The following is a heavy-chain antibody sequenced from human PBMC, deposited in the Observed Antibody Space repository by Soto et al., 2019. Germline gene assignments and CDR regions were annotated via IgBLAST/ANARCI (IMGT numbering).Heavy chain of an antibody. V-gene: IGHV3-30-3*01. CDR1: GFAFSSYA. Sequence: GGSLRLSCAASGFAFSSYAMHWVRQAPGKGLEWVAVISYDGSNKYYADSVKGRFTISRDNSKNTLYLQMNSLRAEDTAVYYCARAKRNYGSGSYIDYWGQGTLVTVSS. J-gene: IGHJ4*02. D-gene: IGHD3-10*01. CDR2: ISYDGSNK. CDR3: ARAKRNYGSGSYIDY.